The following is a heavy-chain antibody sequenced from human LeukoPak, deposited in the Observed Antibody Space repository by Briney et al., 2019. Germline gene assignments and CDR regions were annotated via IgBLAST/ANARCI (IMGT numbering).Heavy chain of an antibody. Sequence: GGSLRLSCAASGFTFSSYSMTWVRQAPGKGLEWVSAISGSGANTYYADSVKGRFTISRDNSKNTLYLQMNSLRADDTAVYYCAKYYYGSGPYSHYFDYWGQGTLVTVSS. V-gene: IGHV3-23*01. D-gene: IGHD3-10*01. CDR3: AKYYYGSGPYSHYFDY. CDR2: ISGSGANT. J-gene: IGHJ4*02. CDR1: GFTFSSYS.